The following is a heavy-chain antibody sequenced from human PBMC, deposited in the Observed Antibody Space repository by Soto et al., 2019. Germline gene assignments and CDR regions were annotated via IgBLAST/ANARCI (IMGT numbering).Heavy chain of an antibody. CDR1: GFTFSDYY. CDR2: ISSSGSTI. D-gene: IGHD1-20*01. Sequence: GESLKISCAASGFTFSDYYMSWIRQAPGKGLEWVSYISSSGSTIYYADSVKGRFTISRDNAKKSLNLQMNSPKAEDTAVYYCARGPSLVSKYNWNDYSASDAFDIWGQGTMVTVSS. J-gene: IGHJ3*02. V-gene: IGHV3-11*01. CDR3: ARGPSLVSKYNWNDYSASDAFDI.